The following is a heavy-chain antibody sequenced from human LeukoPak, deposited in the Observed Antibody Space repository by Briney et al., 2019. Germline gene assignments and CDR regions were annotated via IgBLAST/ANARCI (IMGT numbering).Heavy chain of an antibody. D-gene: IGHD1-26*01. CDR2: TNPSGGST. J-gene: IGHJ4*02. V-gene: IGHV1-46*01. CDR3: AAMLNSGSYFVSY. CDR1: GYTFTSYY. Sequence: GASVKVSCKASGYTFTSYYMHWVRQAPGQGLEWMGITNPSGGSTSYAQKFQGRVTMTRDTSTSTVYMELSSLRSDDTAVYYCAAMLNSGSYFVSYWGQGTLVTVSS.